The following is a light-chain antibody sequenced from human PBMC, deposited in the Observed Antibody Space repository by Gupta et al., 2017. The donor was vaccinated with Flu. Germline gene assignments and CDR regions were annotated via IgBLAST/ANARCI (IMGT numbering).Light chain of an antibody. CDR1: QSVSTN. V-gene: IGKV3-15*01. J-gene: IGKJ1*01. Sequence: GERLTLTCRASQSVSTNLAWYQHKPGQAPRLLIYCSSTWATGIPARFSGSGSGTDFTLTITSLQSEDFTVYYCQQYNIWPRTFGQGTKVEI. CDR2: CSS. CDR3: QQYNIWPRT.